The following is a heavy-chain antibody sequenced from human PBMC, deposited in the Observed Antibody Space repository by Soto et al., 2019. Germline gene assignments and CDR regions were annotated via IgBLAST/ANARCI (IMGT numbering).Heavy chain of an antibody. V-gene: IGHV4-39*01. CDR2: VYYRGRS. CDR3: VSQRTTVPTQAYFDY. CDR1: GGSVTNSSYY. D-gene: IGHD4-17*01. Sequence: SETLSLTCTVSGGSVTNSSYYCGWIRQSPGKGLEWIGSVYYRGRSYSKSSVKSRVTISVDTSKNRFSLSLNSVTASDTAVYFCVSQRTTVPTQAYFDYWGPGALVTV. J-gene: IGHJ4*02.